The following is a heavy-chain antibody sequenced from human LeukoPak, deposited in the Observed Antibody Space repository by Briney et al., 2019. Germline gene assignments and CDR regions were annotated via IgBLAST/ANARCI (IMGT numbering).Heavy chain of an antibody. CDR2: IIPIFGTA. V-gene: IGHV1-69*05. J-gene: IGHJ4*02. D-gene: IGHD6-13*01. CDR3: ARVSIAAAGTLDY. CDR1: GGTFSSYA. Sequence: AASVKVSCKASGGTFSSYAISWVRQAPGQGLEWMGGIIPIFGTANYAQKFQGRVTITTDESTSTAYMELSSLRSEDTAVYYCARVSIAAAGTLDYWGQGTLVTVSS.